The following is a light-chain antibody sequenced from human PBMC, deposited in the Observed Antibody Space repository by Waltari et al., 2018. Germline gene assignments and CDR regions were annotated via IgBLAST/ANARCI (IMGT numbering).Light chain of an antibody. CDR2: GGS. Sequence: DIVMTQTPLSLPLTPGEPASISCRSSQSLLHSNGNTYFHWYLQKPGQSPQLLIYGGSNRASGVPDRFSGSGSGTDFTLKISKVEAEDVGVYYCVQAIACPWTFGQGTRVEIK. V-gene: IGKV2-40*01. J-gene: IGKJ1*01. CDR1: QSLLHSNGNTY. CDR3: VQAIACPWT.